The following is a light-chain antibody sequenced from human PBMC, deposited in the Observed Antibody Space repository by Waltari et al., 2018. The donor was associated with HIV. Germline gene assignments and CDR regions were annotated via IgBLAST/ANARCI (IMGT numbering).Light chain of an antibody. CDR3: CSYAGSSTRYV. CDR1: SSDVGSYNL. Sequence: QSALTQPASVSGSPGQSITISCTGTSSDVGSYNLVSWYQQHPGKAPKLMIYEVSKRPSWVSNRFSGSKSGNTASLTISGLQAEDEADYYCCSYAGSSTRYVFGTGTKVTVL. V-gene: IGLV2-23*02. J-gene: IGLJ1*01. CDR2: EVS.